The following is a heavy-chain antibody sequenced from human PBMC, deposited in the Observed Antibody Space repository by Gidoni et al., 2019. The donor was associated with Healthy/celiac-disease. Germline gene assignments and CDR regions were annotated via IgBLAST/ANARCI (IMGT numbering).Heavy chain of an antibody. V-gene: IGHV3-30-3*01. J-gene: IGHJ4*02. Sequence: QVQLVESGGGVVQHGRSLGLSCPASGFTVSRYVMHWVRQAPGKGLEWVAVISYAGGNKYYADSVRGRFTIARDNSKNTLYLQMNSLRAEDTAVYYCARDRRWYCSSTSCSGGFDYWGQGTLVTVSS. CDR2: ISYAGGNK. CDR1: GFTVSRYV. CDR3: ARDRRWYCSSTSCSGGFDY. D-gene: IGHD2-2*01.